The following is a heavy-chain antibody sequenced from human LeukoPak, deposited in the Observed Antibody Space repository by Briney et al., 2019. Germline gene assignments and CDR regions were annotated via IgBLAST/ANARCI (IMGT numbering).Heavy chain of an antibody. CDR1: GGSFSGYY. V-gene: IGHV4-34*01. D-gene: IGHD3-3*01. J-gene: IGHJ6*04. CDR2: INHSGST. CDR3: ARVGITIFGVVIVGMDV. Sequence: SETLSLTCAVYGGSFSGYYWSWIRQPPGKGLEWIGEINHSGSTNYNPSLKSRVTISVDTSKNQFSLKLSSVTAADTAVYYCARVGITIFGVVIVGMDVWGKGTTVTVSS.